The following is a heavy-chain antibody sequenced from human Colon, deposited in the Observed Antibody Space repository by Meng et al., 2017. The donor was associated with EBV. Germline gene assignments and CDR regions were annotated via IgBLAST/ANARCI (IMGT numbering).Heavy chain of an antibody. Sequence: VEWRESGPTLMKPSETSSLTCPVSGDSTTNRKWWAWVRQPPGKGLGWIGEIPHRGSSAYNPSLKRRVSMSIDKSKNQFSLKLTSVTAADTAVYHCLRGSGGAVWGQGTLVTVSS. CDR1: GDSTTNRKW. CDR2: IPHRGSS. D-gene: IGHD2-21*01. CDR3: LRGSGGAV. J-gene: IGHJ1*01. V-gene: IGHV4-4*02.